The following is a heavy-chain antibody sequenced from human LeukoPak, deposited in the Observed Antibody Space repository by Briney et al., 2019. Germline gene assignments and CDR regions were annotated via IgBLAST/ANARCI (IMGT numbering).Heavy chain of an antibody. D-gene: IGHD2-2*01. CDR2: IYSSGGT. CDR1: GFTVNGNY. V-gene: IGHV3-53*01. J-gene: IGHJ4*02. CDR3: AKKNYQYCSSASCSPPNFDH. Sequence: PGGSLRLSYAASGFTVNGNYMSWVRQAAGKGLEWVSVIYSSGGTFYADSVKGRFTISRDNSKNTLYLQMHSLRAEDTAVYYCAKKNYQYCSSASCSPPNFDHWGQGTLVTVSS.